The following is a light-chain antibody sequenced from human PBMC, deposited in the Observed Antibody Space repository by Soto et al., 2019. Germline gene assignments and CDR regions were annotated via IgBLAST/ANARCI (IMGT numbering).Light chain of an antibody. J-gene: IGKJ4*01. CDR3: QQRGNWPWLT. CDR1: RSVNNY. Sequence: EIVLRQSPGTLSLSPGARATLSCRASRSVNNYLAWYQQRPGQAPRLLIYDASNRATGIPARFSGSGSGTDLTLTISSQEPEDSAVYYCQQRGNWPWLTVGGGTRVEIK. CDR2: DAS. V-gene: IGKV3-11*01.